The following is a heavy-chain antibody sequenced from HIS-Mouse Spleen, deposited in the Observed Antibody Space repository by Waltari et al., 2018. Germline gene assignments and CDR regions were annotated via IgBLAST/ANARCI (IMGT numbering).Heavy chain of an antibody. CDR1: GFTVSSNY. CDR3: ARGGYYYGSGSRDY. V-gene: IGHV3-66*01. Sequence: EVQLVESGGGLVQPGGSLRLSCAASGFTVSSNYMSWVRQAPGKGLEWFAVIYSGGSTYYADSVKGRFTISRDNSKNTLYLQMNSLRAEDTAVYYCARGGYYYGSGSRDYWGQGTLVTVSS. D-gene: IGHD3-10*01. CDR2: IYSGGST. J-gene: IGHJ4*02.